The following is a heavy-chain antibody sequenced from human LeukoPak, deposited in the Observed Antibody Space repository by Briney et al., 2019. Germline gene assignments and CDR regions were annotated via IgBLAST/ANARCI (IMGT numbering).Heavy chain of an antibody. V-gene: IGHV3-7*01. D-gene: IGHD2-15*01. CDR2: IKENGSEK. CDR1: GFTFSSYW. CDR3: ARDGSSFDY. J-gene: IGHJ4*02. Sequence: PGGSLRLSRAASGFTFSSYWMSWVRQAPGKGLEWVANIKENGSEKYYVDSVKGRFTISRDNAKNSLYLQMNSLRAEDTAVYYCARDGSSFDYWGQGALVTVSS.